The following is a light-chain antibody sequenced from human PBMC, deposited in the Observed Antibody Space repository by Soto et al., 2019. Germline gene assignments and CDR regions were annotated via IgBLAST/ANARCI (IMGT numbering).Light chain of an antibody. J-gene: IGKJ1*01. CDR1: QRVSSRY. CDR2: GAA. CDR3: QQYGSSPWT. Sequence: EIVLTQSPGTLSLSPAERATLSCRASQRVSSRYLAWFQQKPGQAPRLLLYGAASRATGIPDRFSGSGSGTDFTLTISRLEPEDFAVYYCQQYGSSPWTFGQGTKVDIK. V-gene: IGKV3-20*01.